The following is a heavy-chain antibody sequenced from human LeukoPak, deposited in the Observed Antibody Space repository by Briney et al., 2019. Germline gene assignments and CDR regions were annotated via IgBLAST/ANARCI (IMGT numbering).Heavy chain of an antibody. CDR3: ARVGLGSGSYRGVFDY. CDR1: GYSISSGYY. Sequence: SETLSLTCTVSGYSISSGYYWGWIRQPPGKGLEWIGSIYHSGSTYYNPSLKSRVTISVDTSKNQFSLKLSSVTAADTAVYYCARVGLGSGSYRGVFDYWGQGTLVTVSS. J-gene: IGHJ4*02. CDR2: IYHSGST. V-gene: IGHV4-38-2*02. D-gene: IGHD3-10*01.